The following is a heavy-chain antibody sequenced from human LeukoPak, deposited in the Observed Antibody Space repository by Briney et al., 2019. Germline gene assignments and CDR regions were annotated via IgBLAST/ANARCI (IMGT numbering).Heavy chain of an antibody. CDR2: ISDSGGST. J-gene: IGHJ6*04. Sequence: GGSLRLSCAASGFTFSSYAMSWVRQAPGKGLEWVSAISDSGGSTYYADSVKGRFTISRDNSKNTLYLQMNSLRAEDTAVYYCAKAPGPRRVPAAMDVWGKGTTVTVSS. D-gene: IGHD2-2*01. V-gene: IGHV3-23*01. CDR1: GFTFSSYA. CDR3: AKAPGPRRVPAAMDV.